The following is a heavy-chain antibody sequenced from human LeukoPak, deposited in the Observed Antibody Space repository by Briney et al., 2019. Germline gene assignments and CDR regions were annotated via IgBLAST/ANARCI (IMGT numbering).Heavy chain of an antibody. CDR1: GGTFSSYA. CDR3: AREDIRYSSTLWSGGFAFDI. V-gene: IGHV1-69*13. D-gene: IGHD6-13*01. Sequence: SVKVSCKASGGTFSSYAISWVRQAPGQGLEWMGGIIPIFGTANYAQKFQGRVTITADESTSTAYMELSSLRSEDTAVYYCAREDIRYSSTLWSGGFAFDIWGQGTMVTVSS. CDR2: IIPIFGTA. J-gene: IGHJ3*02.